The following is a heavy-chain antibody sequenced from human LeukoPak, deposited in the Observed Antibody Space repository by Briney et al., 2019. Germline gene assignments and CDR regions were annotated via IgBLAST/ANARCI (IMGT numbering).Heavy chain of an antibody. CDR2: IYYSGST. J-gene: IGHJ5*02. Sequence: PSETLSLTCTVSGGSISSYYWSWIRQPPGKGLEWIGYIYYSGSTNYNPSLKSRVTISVDTSKNQFSLKLSSVTAADTAVYNCARDYPDYGDYVGWFDPWGQGTLVTVSS. D-gene: IGHD4-17*01. V-gene: IGHV4-59*01. CDR3: ARDYPDYGDYVGWFDP. CDR1: GGSISSYY.